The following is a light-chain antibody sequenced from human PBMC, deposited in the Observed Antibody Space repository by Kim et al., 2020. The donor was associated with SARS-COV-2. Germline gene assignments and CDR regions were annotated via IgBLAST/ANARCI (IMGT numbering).Light chain of an antibody. CDR3: QQYGSSPLLS. Sequence: PGERATLSCRASQSVTSTYLAWYQHKPGQAPRLLISDASSRATGIPDRFSGSGSGTDFTLTISRLEPEDFAVYYCQQYGSSPLLSFGGGTKVEIK. J-gene: IGKJ4*01. CDR2: DAS. CDR1: QSVTSTY. V-gene: IGKV3-20*01.